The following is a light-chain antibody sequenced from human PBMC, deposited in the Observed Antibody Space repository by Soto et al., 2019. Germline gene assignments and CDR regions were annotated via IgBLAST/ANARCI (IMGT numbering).Light chain of an antibody. J-gene: IGKJ1*01. CDR1: QSISSW. CDR2: DAS. Sequence: DIPMTQSPSTLSASVGDRVTITCRASQSISSWLAWYQQKPGKAPKLLSYDASSLESGVPSRFSGSGSATEFTLTISSLQPDDFATYYCQQYNNYWTFGQGTRVEIK. V-gene: IGKV1-5*01. CDR3: QQYNNYWT.